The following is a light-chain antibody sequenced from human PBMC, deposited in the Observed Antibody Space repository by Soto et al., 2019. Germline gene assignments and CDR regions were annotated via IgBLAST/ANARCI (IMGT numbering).Light chain of an antibody. CDR2: DNN. Sequence: QSVLTQPPSVSAAPGQKVTISCSGSSSNIGNNYVSWYQQLPGTAPKLLIYDNNKRPSGIPDRFSASKSATSASLAISGLRSEDEADYYCAAWDDSLSGWMFGGGTQLTVL. J-gene: IGLJ3*02. CDR1: SSNIGNNY. CDR3: AAWDDSLSGWM. V-gene: IGLV1-51*01.